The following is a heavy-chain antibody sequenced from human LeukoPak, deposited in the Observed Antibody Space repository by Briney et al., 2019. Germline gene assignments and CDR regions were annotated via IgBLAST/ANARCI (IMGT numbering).Heavy chain of an antibody. CDR1: GLTFSSYA. Sequence: GGSLRLSCSASGLTFSSYAMHWVRQAPGKGLEYVSAISSDGGSSYYADYVKGRFTISGDNSKNTLYLQMSSLRAEDTAVYYCVIDREIRYFDWLLALYCCDVWGQGTLVTVSS. CDR2: ISSDGGSS. J-gene: IGHJ4*02. CDR3: VIDREIRYFDWLLALYCCDV. D-gene: IGHD3-9*01. V-gene: IGHV3-64D*06.